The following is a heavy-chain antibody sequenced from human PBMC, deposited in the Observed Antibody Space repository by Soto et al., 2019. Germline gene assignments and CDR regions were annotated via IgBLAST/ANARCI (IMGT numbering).Heavy chain of an antibody. CDR1: VDSVSNNNYH. CDR3: ASLTNGRPGDY. Sequence: SETLCVTCTFSVDSVSNNNYHWGGTRQPPGKGLEWIGTVYSNGHTYHNPSLKSRLAMAVDTSKNQFSLSLISVTAAETAVYFCASLTNGRPGDYWGQGTLVTVSS. D-gene: IGHD2-8*01. J-gene: IGHJ4*02. CDR2: VYSNGHT. V-gene: IGHV4-39*01.